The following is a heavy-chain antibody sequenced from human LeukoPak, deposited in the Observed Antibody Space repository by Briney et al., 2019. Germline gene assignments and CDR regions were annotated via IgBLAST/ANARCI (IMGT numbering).Heavy chain of an antibody. V-gene: IGHV4-39*01. CDR2: IYYSGST. D-gene: IGHD6-19*01. CDR3: ARGEQWLGEFDY. CDR1: GGSISSSSYY. J-gene: IGHJ4*02. Sequence: SETLSLTCTVSGGSISSSSYYWGWIRQPPGKGLEWIGSIYYSGSTYYNPSLKSRVTISVDTSKNQFSLKLSSVTAADTAVYYCARGEQWLGEFDYWGQGTLVTVSS.